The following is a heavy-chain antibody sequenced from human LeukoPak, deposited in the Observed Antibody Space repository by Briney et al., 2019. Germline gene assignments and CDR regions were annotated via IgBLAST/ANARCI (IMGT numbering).Heavy chain of an antibody. CDR3: ARHLNYYYYYYMDV. V-gene: IGHV4-39*01. CDR2: IYYSRNT. CDR1: GGSISSSAFH. Sequence: SETLSLTCTVSGGSISSSAFHWGWIRQPPGKGLEWIGSIYYSRNTYYNLSLKSRVTISVDTSKNQFSLNLTSVTAADTAVYFCARHLNYYYYYYMDVWGKGTTVTVSS. J-gene: IGHJ6*03.